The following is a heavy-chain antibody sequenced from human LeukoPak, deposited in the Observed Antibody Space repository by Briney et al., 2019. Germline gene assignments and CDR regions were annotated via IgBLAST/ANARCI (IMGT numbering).Heavy chain of an antibody. J-gene: IGHJ4*02. CDR2: ISYDGSNK. V-gene: IGHV3-30-3*01. Sequence: TGGSLGLSCAASGFTFSSYAMHWVRQAPGKGLEWVAVISYDGSNKYYADSVKGRFTISRDNSKNTLYLQMNSLRAEDTAVYYCAREQIYCSGGSCYSGLDYWGQGTLVTVSS. CDR3: AREQIYCSGGSCYSGLDY. CDR1: GFTFSSYA. D-gene: IGHD2-15*01.